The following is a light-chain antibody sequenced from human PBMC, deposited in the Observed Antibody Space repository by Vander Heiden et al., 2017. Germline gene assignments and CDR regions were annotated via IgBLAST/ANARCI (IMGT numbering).Light chain of an antibody. V-gene: IGLV1-51*01. Sequence: QSVLTQPPSVSAAPGQKGTISCSGSSSNIGDNYVSWLQQLPGTAPKVLIFENNRRPSGIPDRFSGSKSGTSATLGITGLQTGDEADYYCGTWDSSLSSGVFGSGTKVTVL. CDR1: SSNIGDNY. CDR3: GTWDSSLSSGV. CDR2: ENN. J-gene: IGLJ1*01.